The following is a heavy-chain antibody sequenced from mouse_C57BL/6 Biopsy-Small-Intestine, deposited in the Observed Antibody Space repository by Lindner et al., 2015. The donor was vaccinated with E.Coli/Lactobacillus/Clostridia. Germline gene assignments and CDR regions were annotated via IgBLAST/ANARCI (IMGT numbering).Heavy chain of an antibody. CDR1: GFSLTSYA. D-gene: IGHD1-1*02. CDR3: ARNGNYFDY. Sequence: VQLAGGTGPGLVXPSQSLSITCTVSGFSLTSYAISWVRQPPGKGLEWLGVIWTGGGTNYNSALKSRLSISKDNSKSQVFLKMNSLQTDDTARYYCARNGNYFDYWGQGTTLTVSS. CDR2: IWTGGGT. V-gene: IGHV2-9-1*01. J-gene: IGHJ2*01.